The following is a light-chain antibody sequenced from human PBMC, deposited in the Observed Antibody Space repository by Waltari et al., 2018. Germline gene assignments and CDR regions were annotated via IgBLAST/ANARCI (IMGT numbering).Light chain of an antibody. V-gene: IGLV4-69*01. CDR3: QTWGTGIQV. J-gene: IGLJ3*02. Sequence: QLVLTQSPSASASLGASVTLNCTLSSGHSSYAIAWHQQKPEKGPRYLMKLNSDGSHSKGDGIPDRFSGSSSGAERYLTISSLQSEDEADYYCQTWGTGIQVFGGGTKLTVL. CDR1: SGHSSYA. CDR2: LNSDGSH.